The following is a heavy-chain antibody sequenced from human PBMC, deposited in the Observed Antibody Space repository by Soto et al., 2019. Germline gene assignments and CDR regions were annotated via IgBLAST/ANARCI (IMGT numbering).Heavy chain of an antibody. J-gene: IGHJ1*01. D-gene: IGHD3-10*01. Sequence: DVHLVESGGGLVKPGGSLRLSCATSGYSFSSHNIYWFRQAPGKGLEWVSSIGTSDTSMYYADSVKGRFTVSRDDAKQSVYLQMDSLRVKDTAPYYCARELSTLVREYHWRQGTLDNVSS. V-gene: IGHV3-21*01. CDR2: IGTSDTSM. CDR3: ARELSTLVREYH. CDR1: GYSFSSHN.